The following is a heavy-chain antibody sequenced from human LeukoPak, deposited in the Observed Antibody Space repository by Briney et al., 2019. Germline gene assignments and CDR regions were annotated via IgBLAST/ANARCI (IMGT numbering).Heavy chain of an antibody. J-gene: IGHJ6*02. CDR1: EFTFSIYA. CDR3: ARDYRWLPNYYYGMDV. V-gene: IGHV3-30-3*01. D-gene: IGHD3-16*02. CDR2: ISSDGSNK. Sequence: GGSLRLSCAASEFTFSIYAMHWVRQAPGKGLEWVAVISSDGSNKYYADSVKGRFTISRDNSKSTLYLQMNSLRAEDTAVYYCARDYRWLPNYYYGMDVWGQGTTVTVSS.